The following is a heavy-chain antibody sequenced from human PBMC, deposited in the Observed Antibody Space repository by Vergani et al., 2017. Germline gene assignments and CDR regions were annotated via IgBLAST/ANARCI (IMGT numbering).Heavy chain of an antibody. D-gene: IGHD2-2*01. CDR3: AKLYCSSTSCYPHNWFDP. Sequence: EVQLLESGGGLVQPGGSLRLSCAASGFTFSSYAMSRVRQAPGKGLEWVSAISGSGGSTYYADSVKGRFTISRDNSKNTLYLQMNSLRAEDTAVYYCAKLYCSSTSCYPHNWFDPWGQGTLVTVSS. V-gene: IGHV3-23*01. CDR1: GFTFSSYA. J-gene: IGHJ5*02. CDR2: ISGSGGST.